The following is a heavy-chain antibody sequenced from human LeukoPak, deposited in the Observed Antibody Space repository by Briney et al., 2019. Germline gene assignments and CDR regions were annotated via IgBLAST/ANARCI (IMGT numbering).Heavy chain of an antibody. CDR2: ISSIGSTI. CDR3: ARDYYDSSGYYYFDY. V-gene: IGHV3-11*04. D-gene: IGHD3-22*01. Sequence: GGSVRLFCAASGFIFSDYYMSWIRQAAGKGLEWVSYISSIGSTIYYADSVKGRFTISRDNAKNSLYLQMKSLRAEDTAVYYCARDYYDSSGYYYFDYWGQGTLVTVSS. J-gene: IGHJ4*02. CDR1: GFIFSDYY.